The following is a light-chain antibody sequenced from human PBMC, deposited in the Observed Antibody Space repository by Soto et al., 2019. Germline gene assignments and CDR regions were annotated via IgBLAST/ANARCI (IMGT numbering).Light chain of an antibody. V-gene: IGKV4-1*01. Sequence: DIVMTQSPEVLAVSLGERATINCKSSQSVLYSSDNKNYLTWYQQKPGQPPKLLIYWASTRESGVPDRFSGSGSETDFTLTISSLQAEDVAVYYCQQHYSSPLTFGGGTKVDIK. CDR2: WAS. CDR3: QQHYSSPLT. J-gene: IGKJ4*01. CDR1: QSVLYSSDNKNY.